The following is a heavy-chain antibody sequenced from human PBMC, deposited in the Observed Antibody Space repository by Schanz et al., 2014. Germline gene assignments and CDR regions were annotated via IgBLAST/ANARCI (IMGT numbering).Heavy chain of an antibody. CDR2: ISTSNGNT. CDR3: AKSKSQLPLFDY. CDR1: GYTFSDYG. Sequence: QVQLVQSGGEVKKPGASVKVSCKTSGYTFSDYGVIWVRQAPGQGLEWMGWISTSNGNTNYAQKLQGSVTMTTDTSTSSAYMELRSLRSEDTAVYYCAKSKSQLPLFDYWGQGTLVAVSS. D-gene: IGHD2-21*01. J-gene: IGHJ4*02. V-gene: IGHV1-18*01.